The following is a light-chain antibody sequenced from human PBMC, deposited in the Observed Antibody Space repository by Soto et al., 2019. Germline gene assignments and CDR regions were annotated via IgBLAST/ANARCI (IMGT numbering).Light chain of an antibody. CDR2: EVS. CDR3: NSYTGSSTRFV. J-gene: IGLJ1*01. Sequence: QSALTQPASVSGSPGQSVTISCTGTSSDVGAYNYVSWYQQHPGKAPKLMIYEVSNRPSGVSNRLSGSKSGNTASLTISGLQAEDEADYYCNSYTGSSTRFVFGTGTKLTVL. CDR1: SSDVGAYNY. V-gene: IGLV2-14*01.